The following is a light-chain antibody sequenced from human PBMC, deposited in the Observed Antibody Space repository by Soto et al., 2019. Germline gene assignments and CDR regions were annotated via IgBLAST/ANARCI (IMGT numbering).Light chain of an antibody. CDR2: AAS. J-gene: IGKJ3*01. V-gene: IGKV1-27*01. CDR3: QKYDIAPFT. CDR1: QGFSNY. Sequence: DFQMTQSPPSLSASVGDRVTITCRASQGFSNYLAWYQQKPGKVPKLLISAASTLQSGVPSRFSGSGSGTDFTLTISSLQPEDVATHYCQKYDIAPFTFGPGTKVDIK.